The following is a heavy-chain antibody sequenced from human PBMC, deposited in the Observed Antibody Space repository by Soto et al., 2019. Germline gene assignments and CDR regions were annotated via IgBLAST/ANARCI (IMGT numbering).Heavy chain of an antibody. J-gene: IGHJ2*01. V-gene: IGHV3-23*01. CDR1: GFTFRSYA. Sequence: DVQLLESGGGLVQPGGSLRLSCAASGFTFRSYAMSWVRQAPGKRLEWVSGISGSGISTHYADSVKGRFTVSRDNSKNTIYLQMNSLRAEDTAVYNCAKEPVGPDWYFDLWGRGTLVTVSS. CDR2: ISGSGIST. CDR3: AKEPVGPDWYFDL.